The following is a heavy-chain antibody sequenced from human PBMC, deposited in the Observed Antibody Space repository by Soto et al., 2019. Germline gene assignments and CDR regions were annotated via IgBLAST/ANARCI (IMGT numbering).Heavy chain of an antibody. CDR3: ARGRDDSAGSSLGRRMDV. Sequence: QVQLQESGPGLVKPSETLSLLCFVSGEAVGSGQSYWNWIRQAPGKGLEWIGHTSVPGAMKYSASLKSRVTMSVDTSKSQIYLTLTSVTDADSATYFCARGRDDSAGSSLGRRMDVWGQGTTVTVAS. J-gene: IGHJ6*02. V-gene: IGHV4-61*01. CDR1: GEAVGSGQSY. D-gene: IGHD3-10*01. CDR2: TSVPGAM.